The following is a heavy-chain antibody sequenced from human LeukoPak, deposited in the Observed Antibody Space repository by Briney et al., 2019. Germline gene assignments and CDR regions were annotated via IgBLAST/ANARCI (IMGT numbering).Heavy chain of an antibody. V-gene: IGHV4-61*02. Sequence: SETLSLTCTVSGGSISSGSYYWSWIRQPAGKGLKWIGRIYTSGSTNYNPSLKSRVTISVDTSKNQFSLKLSSVTAADTAVYYCAREWVTSGSYRRFDYWGQGTLVTVSS. CDR2: IYTSGST. D-gene: IGHD1-26*01. J-gene: IGHJ4*02. CDR3: AREWVTSGSYRRFDY. CDR1: GGSISSGSYY.